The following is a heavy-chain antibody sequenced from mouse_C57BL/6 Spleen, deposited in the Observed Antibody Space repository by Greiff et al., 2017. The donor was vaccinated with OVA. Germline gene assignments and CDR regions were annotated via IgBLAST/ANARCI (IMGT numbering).Heavy chain of an antibody. CDR2: ISYDGSN. D-gene: IGHD2-4*01. J-gene: IGHJ3*01. CDR1: GYSITSGYY. V-gene: IGHV3-6*01. Sequence: EVKLQESGPGLVKPSQSLSLTCSVTGYSITSGYYWNWIRQFPGNKLEWMGYISYDGSNNYNPSLKNRISITRDTSKNQFFLKLNSVTTEDTATYYCASREDYDEGWFAYWGQGTLVTVSA. CDR3: ASREDYDEGWFAY.